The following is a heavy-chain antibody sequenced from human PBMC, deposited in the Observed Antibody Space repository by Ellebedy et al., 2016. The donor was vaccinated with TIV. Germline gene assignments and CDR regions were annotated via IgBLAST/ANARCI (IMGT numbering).Heavy chain of an antibody. J-gene: IGHJ6*02. CDR1: GGSISSGGYS. CDR3: ARIGNILTYGMDV. Sequence: MPSETLSLTCTVSGGSISSGGYSWSWIRQHPGKGLEWIGEINHSGSTNYNPSLKSRVTISVDTSKNQFSLKLSSVTAADTAVYYCARIGNILTYGMDVWGQGTTVTVSS. V-gene: IGHV4-39*07. D-gene: IGHD3-9*01. CDR2: INHSGST.